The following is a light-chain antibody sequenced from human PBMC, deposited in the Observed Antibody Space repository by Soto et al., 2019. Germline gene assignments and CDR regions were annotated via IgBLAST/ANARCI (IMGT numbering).Light chain of an antibody. V-gene: IGLV1-44*01. J-gene: IGLJ3*02. CDR1: TSNIGSNT. Sequence: QSVLTQPPSASGTPGQSVTIYCSGSTSNIGSNTVNWYQQLPGTAPKLLVYSNDQRPSGVPDRFSASKSGTSAFLAISGLQSEDEADYDCAVWDDSLNAWVFGGGTKLTVL. CDR2: SND. CDR3: AVWDDSLNAWV.